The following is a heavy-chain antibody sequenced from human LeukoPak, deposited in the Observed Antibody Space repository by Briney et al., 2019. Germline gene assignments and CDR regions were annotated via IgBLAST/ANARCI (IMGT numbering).Heavy chain of an antibody. CDR1: GYTLTELS. J-gene: IGHJ4*02. V-gene: IGHV1-24*01. CDR2: FDPEDGET. D-gene: IGHD3-22*01. CDR3: ATLGYDSSGYYMPHDY. Sequence: GASVKVSCKVSGYTLTELSMHWVRQAPGKGLEWMGGFDPEDGETIYAQKFQGRVTMTEDTSTDTAYMELSSLRSEDTAVYYCATLGYDSSGYYMPHDYWGQGTLVTVSS.